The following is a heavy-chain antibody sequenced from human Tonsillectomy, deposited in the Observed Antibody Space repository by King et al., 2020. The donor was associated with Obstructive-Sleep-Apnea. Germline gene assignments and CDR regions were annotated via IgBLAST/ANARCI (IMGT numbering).Heavy chain of an antibody. V-gene: IGHV3-9*01. J-gene: IGHJ6*02. CDR2: ISWNSGSI. D-gene: IGHD4-23*01. Sequence: DVQLVESGGGLVQPGRSLRLSCAASGFTFDDYAMHWVRQAPGKGLEWVSGISWNSGSIGYADSVKGRFTISRDNAKNSLYLQMNSLRAEDTALYYCAKVLGAYGGNISDYYGMDVWGQGTTVTVSS. CDR1: GFTFDDYA. CDR3: AKVLGAYGGNISDYYGMDV.